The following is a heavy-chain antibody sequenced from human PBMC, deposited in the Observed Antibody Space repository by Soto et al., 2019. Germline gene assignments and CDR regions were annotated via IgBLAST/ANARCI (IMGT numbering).Heavy chain of an antibody. J-gene: IGHJ5*02. V-gene: IGHV1-8*01. CDR2: MNPNSGNT. D-gene: IGHD3-22*01. CDR1: GYTFTSYD. CDR3: ARKVARLDPLLRITMTREGWFDP. Sequence: ASVKVSCKASGYTFTSYDINWVRQATGQGLEWMGWMNPNSGNTGYAQKFQGRVTMTRNTSISTAYMELSSLRSEDTAVYYCARKVARLDPLLRITMTREGWFDPWGQGTLVTVSS.